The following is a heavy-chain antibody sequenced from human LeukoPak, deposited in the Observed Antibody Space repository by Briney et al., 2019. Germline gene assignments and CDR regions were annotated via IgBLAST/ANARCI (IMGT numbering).Heavy chain of an antibody. D-gene: IGHD3-22*01. CDR1: GFTLSTYW. CDR2: IKSDGST. CDR3: ARAPSEIGGYYPEYFRH. J-gene: IGHJ1*01. Sequence: GGSLRLSCAASGFTLSTYWMHWVRQAPGKGLVWVSRIKSDGSTNYTDSVKGRFTISRDNAKNTVSLQMNSLRPEDTGVYCCARAPSEIGGYYPEYFRHWGQGTLVTVSS. V-gene: IGHV3-74*01.